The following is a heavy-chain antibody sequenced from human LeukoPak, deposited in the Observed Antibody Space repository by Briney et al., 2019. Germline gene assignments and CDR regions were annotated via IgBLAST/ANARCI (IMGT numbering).Heavy chain of an antibody. CDR1: GFTFSSHG. J-gene: IGHJ4*02. CDR3: AKDSRSGSYNKYFDY. D-gene: IGHD1-26*01. V-gene: IGHV3-23*01. CDR2: ISGSGGYT. Sequence: GGTLRLSCAASGFTFSSHGMSWVRQAPGKGLEGVSPISGSGGYTYYADSVKGRFTISRDNSKNTLYLQMNSLRAEDTAIYYCAKDSRSGSYNKYFDYWGQGTLVTVSS.